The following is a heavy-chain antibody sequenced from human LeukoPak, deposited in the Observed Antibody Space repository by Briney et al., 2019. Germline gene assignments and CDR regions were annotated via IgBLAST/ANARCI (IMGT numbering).Heavy chain of an antibody. Sequence: PGGSLRLSCAASGFTVSSNYMSWVRQAPGKGLEWVSVIYSGGSTYYADSVKGRFTVSRDNAKNSLYLQMSSLRAEDTAVYYCARDSVIYGYWGQGTLVTVSS. J-gene: IGHJ4*02. CDR1: GFTVSSNY. CDR2: IYSGGST. D-gene: IGHD3/OR15-3a*01. CDR3: ARDSVIYGY. V-gene: IGHV3-53*01.